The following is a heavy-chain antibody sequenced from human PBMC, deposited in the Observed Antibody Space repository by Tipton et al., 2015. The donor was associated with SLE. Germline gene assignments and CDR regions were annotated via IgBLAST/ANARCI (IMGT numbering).Heavy chain of an antibody. CDR3: AKASLEDGSGGYPDY. J-gene: IGHJ4*02. D-gene: IGHD6-19*01. Sequence: SLRLSCAASDFTFTNAWMNWVRQAPGKGLECVSIIGGGGGTYYADSVKGRFTISRDNSKNTVSLQMTSLRADDRAVYYCAKASLEDGSGGYPDYWGQGTLVTVSS. CDR2: IIGGGGGT. V-gene: IGHV3-23*01. CDR1: DFTFTNAW.